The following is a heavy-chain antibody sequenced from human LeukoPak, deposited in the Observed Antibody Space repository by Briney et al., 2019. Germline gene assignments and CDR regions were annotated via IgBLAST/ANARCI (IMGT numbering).Heavy chain of an antibody. CDR2: ISGSGGST. CDR1: GFTFSSYA. CDR3: AKVGSHYDFWSGYYTGGISIDP. D-gene: IGHD3-3*01. Sequence: GGSLRLSCAASGFTFSSYAMSWVRQAPGKGLEWVSAISGSGGSTYYADSVKGRFTISRDNSKNTLYLQMNSLRAEDTAVYYCAKVGSHYDFWSGYYTGGISIDPWGQGTLVTVSS. V-gene: IGHV3-23*01. J-gene: IGHJ5*02.